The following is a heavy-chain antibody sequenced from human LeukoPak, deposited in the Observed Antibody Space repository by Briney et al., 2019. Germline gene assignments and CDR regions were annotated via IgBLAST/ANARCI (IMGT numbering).Heavy chain of an antibody. J-gene: IGHJ3*02. V-gene: IGHV3-23*01. Sequence: GGSLRLSCAASGFTFSSYWMHWVRQGPGKGLEWVSGISGSGGSTYYADSVKGRFTISRDNSKNTVYLQMNSLRGDDTAVYYCAKGGSITVMVVTPDAFDIWGQGTMVTVSS. CDR3: AKGGSITVMVVTPDAFDI. CDR2: ISGSGGST. CDR1: GFTFSSYW. D-gene: IGHD3-22*01.